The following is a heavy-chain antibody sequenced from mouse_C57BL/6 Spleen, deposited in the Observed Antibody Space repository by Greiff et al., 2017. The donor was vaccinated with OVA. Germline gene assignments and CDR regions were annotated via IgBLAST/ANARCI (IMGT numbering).Heavy chain of an antibody. D-gene: IGHD1-1*01. CDR1: GYAFSSSW. V-gene: IGHV1-82*01. J-gene: IGHJ4*01. Sequence: VQLQQSGPELVKPGASVKISCKASGYAFSSSWMNWVKQRPGKGLEWIGRIYPGDGDTNYNGKLKGKATLTAEKSSSTAYMQLISLTSEDSAVYFCARYYGSSWDYYAMDYWGQGTSVTVSS. CDR2: IYPGDGDT. CDR3: ARYYGSSWDYYAMDY.